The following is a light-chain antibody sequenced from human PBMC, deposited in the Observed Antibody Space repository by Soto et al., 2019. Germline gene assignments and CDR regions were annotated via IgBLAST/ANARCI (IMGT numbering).Light chain of an antibody. CDR1: QHISTY. J-gene: IGKJ4*01. CDR3: QQLNSYPRT. Sequence: DIQMTQSPSTLSAFVGDRVAITCRASQHISTYLAWYQQKPGKAPNLLIYAASTLQSGVPSRFSGSGSGTEFTLTISSLQPEDFATYYCQQLNSYPRTFGGGTKVDIK. CDR2: AAS. V-gene: IGKV1-9*01.